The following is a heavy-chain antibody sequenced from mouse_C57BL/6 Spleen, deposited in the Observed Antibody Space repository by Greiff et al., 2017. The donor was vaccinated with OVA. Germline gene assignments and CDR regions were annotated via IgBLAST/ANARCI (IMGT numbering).Heavy chain of an antibody. D-gene: IGHD2-12*01. CDR2: INPHSGGT. CDR1: GYPFTSYW. J-gene: IGHJ3*01. Sequence: QVQLQQPGAELVKPGASVKLSCKASGYPFTSYWMHWVKQRPGRGLEWIGRINPHSGGTNYNEKFKSKATLTVDKPSSTAYMQLSSLTSEDSAVYYCARGVYDGFAYWGQGTLVTVSA. CDR3: ARGVYDGFAY. V-gene: IGHV1-72*01.